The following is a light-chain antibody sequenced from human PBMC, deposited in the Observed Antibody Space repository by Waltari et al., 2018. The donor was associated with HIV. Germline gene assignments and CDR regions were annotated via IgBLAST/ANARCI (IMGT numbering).Light chain of an antibody. V-gene: IGLV2-14*03. CDR3: SSYTSSSTWV. CDR2: DVT. Sequence: QSALTQPASVSGSPGQSLTISCTGTSSDVGGYNYVPWYQQHPGKAPKLMIYDVTNRPSGVSNRFSGSKSGNTASLTISGLQLEDEADYYCSSYTSSSTWVFGGGTKLTVL. J-gene: IGLJ3*02. CDR1: SSDVGGYNY.